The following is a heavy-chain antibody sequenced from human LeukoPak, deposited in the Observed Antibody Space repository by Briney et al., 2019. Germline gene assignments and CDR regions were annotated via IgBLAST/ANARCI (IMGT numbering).Heavy chain of an antibody. J-gene: IGHJ5*02. V-gene: IGHV4-39*01. Sequence: PSETLSLTCTVSGGSISSGGYYWSWIRQPPGKGLEWIGSFDNSGSTYYNPSLKSRVTISVDTSKDQFSLKLTSVTAADTAVYYCARPPGIAAAWFDPWGQGTLVTVSS. CDR2: FDNSGST. CDR3: ARPPGIAAAWFDP. D-gene: IGHD6-13*01. CDR1: GGSISSGGYY.